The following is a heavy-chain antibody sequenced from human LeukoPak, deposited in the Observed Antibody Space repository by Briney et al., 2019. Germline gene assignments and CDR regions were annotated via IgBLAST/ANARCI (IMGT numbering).Heavy chain of an antibody. D-gene: IGHD2-2*02. CDR1: GYSFTNYW. CDR3: ARQYTLGPFDY. Sequence: GESLKISCKGSGYSFTNYWIGWVRQMPGKGLERMGIIYPDDSHTIYSPSFEGQVTISADKSISTAYLQWSSLEASDTAMYYCARQYTLGPFDYWGQGTLVTGSS. CDR2: IYPDDSHT. J-gene: IGHJ4*02. V-gene: IGHV5-51*01.